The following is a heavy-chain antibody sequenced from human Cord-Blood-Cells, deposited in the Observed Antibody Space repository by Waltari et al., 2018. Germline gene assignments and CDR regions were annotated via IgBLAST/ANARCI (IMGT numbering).Heavy chain of an antibody. Sequence: QLQLQESGPGLVKPSETLSLTCTVSGGSISSSSYYWGWIRQPPGKGLEWIGSIYYSGSTYYNPSLKSRVTISVDTSKNQFSLKLSSVTAADTAVYYCARHYGIAARPSDYWGQGTLVTVSS. CDR2: IYYSGST. D-gene: IGHD6-6*01. CDR3: ARHYGIAARPSDY. V-gene: IGHV4-39*01. CDR1: GGSISSSSYY. J-gene: IGHJ4*02.